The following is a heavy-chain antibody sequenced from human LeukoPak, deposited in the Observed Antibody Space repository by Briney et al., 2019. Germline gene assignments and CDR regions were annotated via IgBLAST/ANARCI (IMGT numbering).Heavy chain of an antibody. J-gene: IGHJ4*02. CDR3: ARTLNQRLGFDY. V-gene: IGHV1-18*01. CDR2: ISAYNGNT. D-gene: IGHD3-16*01. CDR1: GYTFTSYG. Sequence: ASVKVSCKASGYTFTSYGISWVRQAPGQGLEWMGWISAYNGNTNYAQKLQGRVTMTTDTSTSTVYMELSSLRSEDTAVYYCARTLNQRLGFDYWGQGTLVTVSS.